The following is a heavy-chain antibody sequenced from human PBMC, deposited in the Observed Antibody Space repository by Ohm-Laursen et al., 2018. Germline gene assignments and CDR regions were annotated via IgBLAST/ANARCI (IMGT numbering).Heavy chain of an antibody. CDR2: IKQDGSEQ. J-gene: IGHJ4*02. V-gene: IGHV3-7*01. CDR1: GFTFSGYW. D-gene: IGHD5-12*01. CDR3: ARLRGGYDFDY. Sequence: SLRLSCSASGFTFSGYWMSWVRQAPGKGLEWVANIKQDGSEQDYVDSVKGRSTISRDNAKNSLYLHMDSLRGEDTAVYYCARLRGGYDFDYWGQGTLVTVSS.